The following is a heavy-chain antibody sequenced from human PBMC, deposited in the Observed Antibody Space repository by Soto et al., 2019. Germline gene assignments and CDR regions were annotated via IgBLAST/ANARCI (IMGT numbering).Heavy chain of an antibody. CDR2: ISAYNGNT. J-gene: IGHJ4*02. CDR3: AREGIGDSSGYYYFDY. CDR1: GYTFTSYG. Sequence: ASVKVSCKASGYTFTSYGISWVRQAPGQGLEWMGWISAYNGNTNYAQKLQGRVTMTTDTSTSTAYMELRSLRSDDTAVYYCAREGIGDSSGYYYFDYWGQGTLVTVSS. V-gene: IGHV1-18*01. D-gene: IGHD3-22*01.